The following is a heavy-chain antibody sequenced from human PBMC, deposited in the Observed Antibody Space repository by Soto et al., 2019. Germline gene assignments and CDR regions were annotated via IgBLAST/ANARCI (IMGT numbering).Heavy chain of an antibody. J-gene: IGHJ4*02. Sequence: RASVKVSCKASGYTFTGHYMHWVRQAPGQGLEWMGWINPNSGGTNYAQKFQGWVTMTRDTSISTAYMELSRLRSDDTAVYYCARGGYSGYDYYFDYWGQGTLVTVSS. CDR2: INPNSGGT. CDR1: GYTFTGHY. CDR3: ARGGYSGYDYYFDY. V-gene: IGHV1-2*04. D-gene: IGHD5-12*01.